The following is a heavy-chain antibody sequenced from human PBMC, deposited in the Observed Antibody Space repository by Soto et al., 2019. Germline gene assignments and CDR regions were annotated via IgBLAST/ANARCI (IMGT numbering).Heavy chain of an antibody. J-gene: IGHJ6*02. D-gene: IGHD4-17*01. V-gene: IGHV3-30-3*01. CDR1: GFTFSSYA. Sequence: QVQLVESGGGVVQPGRSLRLSCAASGFTFSSYAMHWVRQAPGKGLEWVAVISYDGSNKYYADSVKGRFTISRDNSKNTLYLQMNSLRAEDTAVYYCARDLDGDYVSYYGMDVWGQGTTVTVSS. CDR2: ISYDGSNK. CDR3: ARDLDGDYVSYYGMDV.